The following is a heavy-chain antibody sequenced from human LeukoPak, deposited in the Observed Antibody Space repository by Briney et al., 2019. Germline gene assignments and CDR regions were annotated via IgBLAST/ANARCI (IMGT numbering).Heavy chain of an antibody. CDR3: ARDGEVGVGRWFDP. Sequence: GGSLRLSCAASGFTFSSYWMSWVRQAPGKGLEWVANIKQDGSEKYYVDSVKGRFTISRDNAKNSLYLQMNSLRAEDTAVYYCARDGEVGVGRWFDPWGQGTLVTVSS. CDR2: IKQDGSEK. CDR1: GFTFSSYW. V-gene: IGHV3-7*01. D-gene: IGHD1-26*01. J-gene: IGHJ5*02.